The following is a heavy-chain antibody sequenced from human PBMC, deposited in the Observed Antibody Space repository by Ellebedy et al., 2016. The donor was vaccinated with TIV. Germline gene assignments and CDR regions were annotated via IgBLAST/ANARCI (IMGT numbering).Heavy chain of an antibody. D-gene: IGHD6-19*01. V-gene: IGHV3-23*01. CDR3: ARATRVAGSPNSLIDY. J-gene: IGHJ4*02. CDR1: GFTFSSHA. Sequence: GESLKISCAASGFTFSSHAMSWVRQAPGKGLEWVSVISNNAYATYYADPVKGRFTISRDNSKNTVYLQMNSLRAEDTALSYCARATRVAGSPNSLIDYWGQGILVTVSS. CDR2: ISNNAYAT.